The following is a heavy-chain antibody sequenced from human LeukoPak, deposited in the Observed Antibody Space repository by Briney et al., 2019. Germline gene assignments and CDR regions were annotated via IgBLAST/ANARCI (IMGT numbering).Heavy chain of an antibody. CDR1: GYTFTGYY. D-gene: IGHD3-22*01. CDR2: INPNSGGT. J-gene: IGHJ4*02. Sequence: ASVKVSCKASGYTFTGYYMHWVRQAPGQGLEWMGWINPNSGGTNYAQKFQGWVTMTRDTSISTAYMELSSLRSKDTAVYYCASRYYYDSSGYCCWGQGTLVTVSS. V-gene: IGHV1-2*04. CDR3: ASRYYYDSSGYCC.